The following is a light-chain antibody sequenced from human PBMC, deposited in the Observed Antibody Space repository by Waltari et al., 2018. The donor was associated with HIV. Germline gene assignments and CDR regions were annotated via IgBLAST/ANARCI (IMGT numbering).Light chain of an antibody. J-gene: IGLJ2*01. CDR1: ALPTRY. CDR3: QSADRSGSHVV. V-gene: IGLV3-25*03. Sequence: SYELTQPPSMSVSPGQTARITCFGDALPTRYAYWYQQRPGQAPVLVIDKDREGPSGIPERFSGANSGTKVTLIISRVQPEDEADYYCQSADRSGSHVVFGGGTKVTV. CDR2: KDR.